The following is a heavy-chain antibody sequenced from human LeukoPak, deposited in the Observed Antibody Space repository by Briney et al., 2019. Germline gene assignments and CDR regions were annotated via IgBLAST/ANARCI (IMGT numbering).Heavy chain of an antibody. CDR3: ARRTVIRGNWFDP. J-gene: IGHJ5*02. CDR1: GYTFTSYY. CDR2: INPRGGST. D-gene: IGHD4-17*01. V-gene: IGHV1-46*01. Sequence: ASVKVSCKASGYTFTSYYMHWVRQAPGQGLEWRGIINPRGGSTSYAQKFQGRVTMTRDTSTNTVYMELSSLRSEDTAVYYCARRTVIRGNWFDPWGQGTLVTVSS.